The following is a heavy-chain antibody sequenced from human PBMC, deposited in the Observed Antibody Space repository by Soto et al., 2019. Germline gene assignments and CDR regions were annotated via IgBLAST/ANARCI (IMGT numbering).Heavy chain of an antibody. Sequence: GGSLRLSCAASGFAFSSYSIDWVRQGPGRGLGWVSAITRNSDIYYADSVKGRFTISRDNAKNSVSLQMNSLRTDDTAVYNRAREATARPLAYGMDAWGQGTTVTVSS. CDR2: ITRNSDI. V-gene: IGHV3-21*04. CDR3: AREATARPLAYGMDA. J-gene: IGHJ6*02. D-gene: IGHD2-21*02. CDR1: GFAFSSYS.